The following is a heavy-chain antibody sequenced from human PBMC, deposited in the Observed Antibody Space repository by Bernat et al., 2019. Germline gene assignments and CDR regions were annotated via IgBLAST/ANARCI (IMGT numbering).Heavy chain of an antibody. Sequence: QVQLVESGGGVVQPGRSLRLSCAASGFTFSSYGMHWVRQAPDKGLEWVAVISYDGSNKYYADSVKGRFTISRDNSKNTLYLQMNSLRAEDTAVYYCAKAFAVTVLDYWGQGTLVTVSS. J-gene: IGHJ4*02. D-gene: IGHD3-3*01. V-gene: IGHV3-30*18. CDR3: AKAFAVTVLDY. CDR2: ISYDGSNK. CDR1: GFTFSSYG.